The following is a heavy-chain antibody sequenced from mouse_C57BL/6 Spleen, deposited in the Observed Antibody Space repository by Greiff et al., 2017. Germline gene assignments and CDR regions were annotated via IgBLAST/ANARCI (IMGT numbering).Heavy chain of an antibody. CDR1: GYSFTGYY. D-gene: IGHD4-1*01. Sequence: EVQLVESGPELVKPGASVKISCTASGYSFTGYYMNWVKQSPEKSLEWIGEINPSTGGTTYNQKFKAKATLTVDKSSSTAYMQLKSLTSEDSAVYYCARSYWDGDYFDYWGQGTTLTVSS. V-gene: IGHV1-42*01. CDR2: INPSTGGT. CDR3: ARSYWDGDYFDY. J-gene: IGHJ2*01.